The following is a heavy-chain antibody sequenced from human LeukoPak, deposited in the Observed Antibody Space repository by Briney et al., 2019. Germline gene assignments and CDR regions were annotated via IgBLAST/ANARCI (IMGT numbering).Heavy chain of an antibody. J-gene: IGHJ4*02. Sequence: GGSLRLSCAASGFTFTTYAMSWVRQAPGKGLEWVSAISGIGGYIYYADSVKGRFTISRDNSKNTLYLQMNSLRAEDTAVYYCARDGGYSSSWYYFDYWGQGTLVTVSS. CDR1: GFTFTTYA. CDR3: ARDGGYSSSWYYFDY. D-gene: IGHD6-13*01. V-gene: IGHV3-23*01. CDR2: ISGIGGYI.